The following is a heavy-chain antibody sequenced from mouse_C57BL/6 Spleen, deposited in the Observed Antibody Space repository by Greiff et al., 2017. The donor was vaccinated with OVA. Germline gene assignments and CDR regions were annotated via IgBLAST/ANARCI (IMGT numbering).Heavy chain of an antibody. D-gene: IGHD1-1*01. V-gene: IGHV1-55*01. CDR3: ARSPYYYGSSWYFDY. CDR2: IYPGSGST. Sequence: QVQLQQSGAELVKPGASVKMSCKASGYTFTSYWITWVKQRPGQGLEWIGDIYPGSGSTNYNEKFKSKATLTVDTSSSTAYMQLSSLTSEDSAVYYCARSPYYYGSSWYFDYWGQGTTLTVSS. CDR1: GYTFTSYW. J-gene: IGHJ2*01.